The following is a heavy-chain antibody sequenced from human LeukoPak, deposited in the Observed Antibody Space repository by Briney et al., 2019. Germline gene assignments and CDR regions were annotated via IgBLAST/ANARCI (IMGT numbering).Heavy chain of an antibody. V-gene: IGHV4-59*01. Sequence: SETLSRSCTVSGGSISSYYWSWIRQPPGKGLEWIGYSYYSGSTNYNPSLKSRATISVDTTKNQGSLKLSSVTAADTAVYYCARGSGWYYYWGQGTLVTVSS. CDR3: ARGSGWYYY. CDR2: SYYSGST. CDR1: GGSISSYY. D-gene: IGHD6-19*01. J-gene: IGHJ4*02.